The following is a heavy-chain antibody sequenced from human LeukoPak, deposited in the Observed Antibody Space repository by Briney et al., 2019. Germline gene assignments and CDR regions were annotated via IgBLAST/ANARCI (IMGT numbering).Heavy chain of an antibody. D-gene: IGHD2-2*01. Sequence: GGSLRLSCPTSGFTFSSFAMTWVRQAPGKGLEWVSAISGSGGSTYYADSVEGRFTISRDNSKNTLYLQMSSLRAEDTAVYYCAKRTSRFCSSTSCYGHDFWGQGTLVTVSS. CDR2: ISGSGGST. J-gene: IGHJ4*02. V-gene: IGHV3-23*01. CDR3: AKRTSRFCSSTSCYGHDF. CDR1: GFTFSSFA.